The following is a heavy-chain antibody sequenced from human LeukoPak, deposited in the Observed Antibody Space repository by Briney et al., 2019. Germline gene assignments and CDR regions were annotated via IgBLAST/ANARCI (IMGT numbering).Heavy chain of an antibody. J-gene: IGHJ4*02. Sequence: SETLSLTCAAHGSSFSGYYWNWIRQPPGQGLEWIGEINHSGSINYNPSLKSRLSISVDTSKNQFSLKLSSVTAADTAVYYCARGYTGYDLAGYWGQGALVTVSS. CDR3: ARGYTGYDLAGY. CDR2: INHSGSI. V-gene: IGHV4-34*01. D-gene: IGHD5-12*01. CDR1: GSSFSGYY.